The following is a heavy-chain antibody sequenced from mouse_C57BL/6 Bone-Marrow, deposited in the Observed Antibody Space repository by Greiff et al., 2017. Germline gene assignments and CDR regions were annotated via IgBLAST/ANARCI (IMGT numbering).Heavy chain of an antibody. CDR3: ARRRDGYYLSYAMDY. V-gene: IGHV1-53*01. J-gene: IGHJ4*01. D-gene: IGHD2-3*01. Sequence: VKLQQPGTELVKPGASVKLSCKASGYTFTSYWMHWVKQRPGQGLEWIGNINPSNGGTNYNEKFKNKATLTVDKSSSTAYMQLSSLTSEDSAVYYCARRRDGYYLSYAMDYWGQGTSVTVSS. CDR1: GYTFTSYW. CDR2: INPSNGGT.